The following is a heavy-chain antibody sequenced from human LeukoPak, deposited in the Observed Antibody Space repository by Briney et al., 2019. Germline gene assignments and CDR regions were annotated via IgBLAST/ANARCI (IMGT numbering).Heavy chain of an antibody. V-gene: IGHV4-34*01. J-gene: IGHJ6*03. CDR2: INHSGST. CDR3: VKGSGKVDYYYYYMDV. D-gene: IGHD3-10*01. Sequence: SETLSLTCAVYGGSFSGYYWSWIRQPPGKGLEWIGEINHSGSTNYNPSLKSRVTISVDTSKNQFSLKLSSVTAADTAVYYCVKGSGKVDYYYYYMDVWGKGTTVTVSS. CDR1: GGSFSGYY.